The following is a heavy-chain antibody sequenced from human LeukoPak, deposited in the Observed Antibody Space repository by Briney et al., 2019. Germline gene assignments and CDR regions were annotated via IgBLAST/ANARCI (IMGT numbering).Heavy chain of an antibody. J-gene: IGHJ5*02. Sequence: ASVKASCKASRYTFTHYFMHWVRQAPGHGREWRGWINPNSGGTNFAQEVQGRVTMTRDTSITTAYMELSSLRSDETAVYYCARGLAHCSGGACYLWGQGTLVTVSS. D-gene: IGHD2-15*01. V-gene: IGHV1-2*02. CDR2: INPNSGGT. CDR3: ARGLAHCSGGACYL. CDR1: RYTFTHYF.